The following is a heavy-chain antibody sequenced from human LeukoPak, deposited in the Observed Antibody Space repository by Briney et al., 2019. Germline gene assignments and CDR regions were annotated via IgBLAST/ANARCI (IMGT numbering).Heavy chain of an antibody. D-gene: IGHD2-2*01. Sequence: ASVKVSCKASGYTFTGYYMHWVRQAPGQGLEWMGWINPNSGGTNYAQKFQGWVTMTRDTSISTAYMELSSLRSEDTAVYYCATGGTSWTDEFDYWGQGTLVTVSS. CDR2: INPNSGGT. CDR1: GYTFTGYY. J-gene: IGHJ4*02. CDR3: ATGGTSWTDEFDY. V-gene: IGHV1-2*04.